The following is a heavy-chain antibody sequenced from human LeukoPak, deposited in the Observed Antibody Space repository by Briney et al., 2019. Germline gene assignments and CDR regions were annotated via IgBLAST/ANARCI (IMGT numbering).Heavy chain of an antibody. Sequence: GGFLRLSCAASGFSFSSYWMSWVRQAPGKGLEWVADIKQDGSEKYYVDSVKGRFTISRDNVKNSLYLQMNSLGVEDTAVYYCARGGKFYYDSSGYPGDYWGQGTLVTVSS. V-gene: IGHV3-7*01. CDR1: GFSFSSYW. D-gene: IGHD3-22*01. CDR3: ARGGKFYYDSSGYPGDY. CDR2: IKQDGSEK. J-gene: IGHJ4*02.